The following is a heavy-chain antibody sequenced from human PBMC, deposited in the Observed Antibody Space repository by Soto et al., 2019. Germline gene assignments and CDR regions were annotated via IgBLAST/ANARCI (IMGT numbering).Heavy chain of an antibody. CDR3: ARDTYYYDSSGYPGPS. D-gene: IGHD3-22*01. V-gene: IGHV1-69*13. CDR2: IIPIFGTA. CDR1: GGSFSSYA. J-gene: IGHJ5*02. Sequence: SVKVSCKASGGSFSSYAISWVRQAPGQGLEWMGGIIPIFGTANYAQKFQGRVTITADESTSTAYMELSSLRSEDTAVYYCARDTYYYDSSGYPGPSWGQGTLVTVSS.